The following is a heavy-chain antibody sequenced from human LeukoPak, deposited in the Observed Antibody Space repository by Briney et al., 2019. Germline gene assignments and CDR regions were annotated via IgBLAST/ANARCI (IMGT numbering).Heavy chain of an antibody. V-gene: IGHV3-48*03. D-gene: IGHD1-26*01. CDR1: GFSFSSYE. J-gene: IGHJ5*02. CDR3: ARYYPFSS. CDR2: IGSSGRII. Sequence: GGSLRLSCTASGFSFSSYEMNWVRQAPGKGLEWVSYIGSSGRIIYYADSVKGRFTISRDNAKNSLYLQMNSLRVEDTAIYYCARYYPFSSWGQGTLVTVSS.